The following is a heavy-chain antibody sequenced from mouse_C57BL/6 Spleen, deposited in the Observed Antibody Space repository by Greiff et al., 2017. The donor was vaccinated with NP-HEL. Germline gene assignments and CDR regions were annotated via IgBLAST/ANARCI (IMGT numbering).Heavy chain of an antibody. CDR2: ISSGSSTI. CDR1: GFTFSDYG. J-gene: IGHJ4*01. D-gene: IGHD1-1*01. Sequence: EVHLVESGGGLVKPGGSLKLSCAASGFTFSDYGMHWVRQAPEKGLEWVAYISSGSSTIYYADTVKGRFTISRDNAKNTLFLQMTSLRSEDTAMYYCAREILLRFYAMDYWGQGTSVTVSS. CDR3: AREILLRFYAMDY. V-gene: IGHV5-17*01.